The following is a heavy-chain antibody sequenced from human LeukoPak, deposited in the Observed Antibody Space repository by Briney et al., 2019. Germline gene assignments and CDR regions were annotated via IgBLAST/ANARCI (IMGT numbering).Heavy chain of an antibody. CDR2: IYYSGST. J-gene: IGHJ4*02. D-gene: IGHD3-3*01. V-gene: IGHV4-59*01. CDR1: GGSISSYY. Sequence: SETLSLTCTVSGGSISSYYWSWVRQPPGKGLEWIGYIYYSGSTNYNPSLKSRVTISVDTSKNQFSLNLSSVTAADTAVYYCARADYDFWSGYSAFDYWGQGTLVTVS. CDR3: ARADYDFWSGYSAFDY.